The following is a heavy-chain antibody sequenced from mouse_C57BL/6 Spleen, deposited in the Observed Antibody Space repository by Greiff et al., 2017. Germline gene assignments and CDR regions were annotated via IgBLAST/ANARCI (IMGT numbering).Heavy chain of an antibody. CDR2: ISYDGSN. Sequence: EVKLQESGPGLVKPSQSLSLTCSVTGYSITSGYYWNWIRQFPGNKLEWMGYISYDGSNNYNPSLKNRISITRDTSKNQFFLKLNSVTTEDTATYYCARDLGLRQFAYWGQGTLVTVSA. CDR1: GYSITSGYY. V-gene: IGHV3-6*01. CDR3: ARDLGLRQFAY. J-gene: IGHJ3*01. D-gene: IGHD2-4*01.